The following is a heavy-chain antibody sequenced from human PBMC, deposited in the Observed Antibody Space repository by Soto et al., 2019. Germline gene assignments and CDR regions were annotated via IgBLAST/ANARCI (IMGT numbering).Heavy chain of an antibody. D-gene: IGHD1-20*01. J-gene: IGHJ6*02. CDR3: ARVQLYNWNLYGMDV. V-gene: IGHV1-18*04. CDR2: ISAYDGNT. CDR1: GYTFTSYG. Sequence: ASVKVSCKASGYTFTSYGISWVRQAPGQGLEWMGWISAYDGNTNYAQKLQGRVTMTTDTSTSTAYMELRSLRSDDTAVYYCARVQLYNWNLYGMDVWGQGTTVTVSS.